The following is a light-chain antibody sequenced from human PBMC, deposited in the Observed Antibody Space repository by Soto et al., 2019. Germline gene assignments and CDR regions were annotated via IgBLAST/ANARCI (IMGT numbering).Light chain of an antibody. Sequence: DIQMTQSPSTLSASVGDRVTITCRASQSISSWLAWYQQKPGKAPKLLIYTASSLESGVPSRFSGSGSGTEFTLTISSMQPDDFAPYFCQEYNSQSRYTFGQGTKLEIK. J-gene: IGKJ2*01. CDR2: TAS. CDR1: QSISSW. CDR3: QEYNSQSRYT. V-gene: IGKV1-5*03.